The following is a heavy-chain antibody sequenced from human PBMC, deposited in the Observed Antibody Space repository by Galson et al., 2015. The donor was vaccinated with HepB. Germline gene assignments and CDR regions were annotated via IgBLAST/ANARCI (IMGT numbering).Heavy chain of an antibody. CDR2: IYYSGST. Sequence: TLSLTCTVSGGSITSSGYYWSWIRQPPEKGLEWIGYIYYSGSTDYNPSLKSRVTISLYTFNNHFSLNLISVTAADTAVDYCARESDRDLLGPPDYWGQGILVTVSS. D-gene: IGHD2-21*01. CDR1: GGSITSSGYY. J-gene: IGHJ4*02. CDR3: ARESDRDLLGPPDY. V-gene: IGHV4-31*03.